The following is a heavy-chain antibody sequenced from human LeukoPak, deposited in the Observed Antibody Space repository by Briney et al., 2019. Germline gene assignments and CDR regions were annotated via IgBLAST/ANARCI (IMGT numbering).Heavy chain of an antibody. CDR1: GFTFSSYG. D-gene: IGHD3-10*01. CDR3: ANLYYGGSY. Sequence: GGSLRLSCAASGFTFSSYGMHWVRQAPGKGLEWVAVISYDGSNKYYADSVKGRFTISRDNSKNTLYLQMNSLRAEDTAVYYCANLYYGGSYWGQGTLVTVSS. J-gene: IGHJ4*02. V-gene: IGHV3-30*18. CDR2: ISYDGSNK.